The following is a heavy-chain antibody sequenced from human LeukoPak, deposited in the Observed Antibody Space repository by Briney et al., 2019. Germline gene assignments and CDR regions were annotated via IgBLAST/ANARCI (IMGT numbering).Heavy chain of an antibody. J-gene: IGHJ5*02. CDR3: ARTGAVSTAKGWTSWFDP. Sequence: PSETLSLTCTVSGGSISSYYWSWIRQPAGKGLEWIGRIYTSGSTNYNPSLKSRVTMSVGTSKNQFSLKLSSVTAADTAVYYCARTGAVSTAKGWTSWFDPWGQGTLVTVSS. CDR2: IYTSGST. V-gene: IGHV4-4*07. D-gene: IGHD6-19*01. CDR1: GGSISSYY.